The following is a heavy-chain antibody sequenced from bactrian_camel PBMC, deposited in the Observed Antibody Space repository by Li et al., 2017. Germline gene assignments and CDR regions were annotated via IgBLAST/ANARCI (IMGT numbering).Heavy chain of an antibody. Sequence: QLVESGGGLVQPGGSLTLSCEVSGDTFTNYGLTWVRLAPGKGLEWVSSISMSSGHYKHYADSVKDRFTISRDNAKNTVYLQMNSLKPEDTAMYYCAAADGPLGGGYCRTTATDYAYWGLGTQVTVS. J-gene: IGHJ6*01. V-gene: IGHV3S40*01. CDR3: AAADGPLGGGYCRTTATDYAY. D-gene: IGHD2*01. CDR1: GDTFTNYG. CDR2: ISMSSGHYK.